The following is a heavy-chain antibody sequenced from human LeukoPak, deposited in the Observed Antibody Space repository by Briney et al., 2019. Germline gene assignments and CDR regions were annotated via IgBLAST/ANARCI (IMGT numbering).Heavy chain of an antibody. CDR2: IYSDSGGST. V-gene: IGHV3-66*02. Sequence: PGGSLRLSCAVSGFTFSDHFLDWVRQAPGKGLEWVSVIYSDSGGSTYYTDSVKGRFTISRDNSKNTLYLQMNSLRAEDTAIYYCARGLYYYYYMDVWGKGTTVTVSS. J-gene: IGHJ6*03. CDR3: ARGLYYYYYMDV. CDR1: GFTFSDHF.